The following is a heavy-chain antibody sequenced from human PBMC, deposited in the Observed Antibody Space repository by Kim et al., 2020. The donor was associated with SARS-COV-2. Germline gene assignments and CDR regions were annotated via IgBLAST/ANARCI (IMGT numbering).Heavy chain of an antibody. CDR1: GFTFSKYA. CDR2: ITDSGGRT. J-gene: IGHJ6*02. Sequence: GGSLRLSCAASGFTFSKYAMSWVRQAPGKGLEWVSAITDSGGRTYYADSVKGRFTISRDNSKNTLYLQMNSLGAEDSAVYYCARAGPGHEIQYYYYYAMDVWGQGTTVTVSS. CDR3: ARAGPGHEIQYYYYYAMDV. V-gene: IGHV3-23*01.